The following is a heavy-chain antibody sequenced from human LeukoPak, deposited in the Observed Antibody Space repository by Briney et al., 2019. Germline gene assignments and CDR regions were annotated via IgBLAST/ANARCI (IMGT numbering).Heavy chain of an antibody. D-gene: IGHD2-21*02. CDR1: GFTFSSYG. J-gene: IGHJ4*02. V-gene: IGHV3-33*01. Sequence: GRSLRLSCAASGFTFSSYGMHWVRQAPGKGLEGVAVIWYDGSNKYYADSVKGRFTISRDNSKNTLYLQMNSLRAEDTAVYYCARDLKGDGYFDYWGQGTLVTVSS. CDR2: IWYDGSNK. CDR3: ARDLKGDGYFDY.